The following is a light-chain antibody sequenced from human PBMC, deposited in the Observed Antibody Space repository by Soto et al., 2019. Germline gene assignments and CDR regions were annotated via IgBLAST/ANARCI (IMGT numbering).Light chain of an antibody. V-gene: IGKV3-11*01. J-gene: IGKJ2*01. Sequence: EIVLTQSPVTLFLSPGERATLSCRASQSVSSDLAWYQQKPGQAPRLLIYDASDRATGTPARFSGSGSGTDFTLTISSLEPEDFAVYYCQQRSNWPPTFGQGTKLEIK. CDR1: QSVSSD. CDR3: QQRSNWPPT. CDR2: DAS.